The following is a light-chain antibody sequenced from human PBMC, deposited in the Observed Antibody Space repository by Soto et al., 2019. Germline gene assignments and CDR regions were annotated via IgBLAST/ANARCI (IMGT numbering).Light chain of an antibody. CDR3: CLSPGSLTWL. J-gene: IGLJ3*02. CDR1: GSDVGDSSH. V-gene: IGLV2-11*01. Sequence: QSALTQPRSVSGSPGQSVTISCTATGSDVGDSSHVSWYQLHPGKAPKLMIYEVNNRPSGLPDRFSGSKSGSTASLTISGLQAEDEAEYYCCLSPGSLTWLFGGGTKVTVL. CDR2: EVN.